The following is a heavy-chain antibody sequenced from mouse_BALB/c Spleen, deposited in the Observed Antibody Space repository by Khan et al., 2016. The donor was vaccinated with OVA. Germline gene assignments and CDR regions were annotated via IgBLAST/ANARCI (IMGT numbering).Heavy chain of an antibody. CDR3: ARELRLGGFAF. J-gene: IGHJ3*01. CDR1: GFSLTGYG. Sequence: QVQLKESGPGLVAPSQSLSITCTVSGFSLTGYGVNWVRQPPGKGLEWLGMIWGDGSTDYNSVLKSRLSITKDNSKSQVFLKMNRLQTDDTARYYCARELRLGGFAFWGQGTLVTVSA. D-gene: IGHD1-2*01. CDR2: IWGDGST. V-gene: IGHV2-6-7*01.